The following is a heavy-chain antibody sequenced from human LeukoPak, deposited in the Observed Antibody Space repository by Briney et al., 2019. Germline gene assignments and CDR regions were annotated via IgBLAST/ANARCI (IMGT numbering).Heavy chain of an antibody. V-gene: IGHV4-59*08. CDR3: ARGPGNAPSDSYGYYYYFDY. D-gene: IGHD3-22*01. CDR1: GGSISSYY. CDR2: IYYSGST. Sequence: SETLSLTCTVSGGSISSYYWSWIRQPPGKGLEWIGYIYYSGSTNYSPSLKSRVTISVDTSKNHFSLKLSSVTAADTAVYYCARGPGNAPSDSYGYYYYFDYWGQGTPVTVSS. J-gene: IGHJ4*02.